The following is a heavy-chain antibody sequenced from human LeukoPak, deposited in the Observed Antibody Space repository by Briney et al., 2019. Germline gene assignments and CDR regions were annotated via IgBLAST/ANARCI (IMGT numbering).Heavy chain of an antibody. J-gene: IGHJ3*01. CDR3: ARPAERGYSYGLDF. V-gene: IGHV4-59*01. D-gene: IGHD5-18*01. Sequence: SETLSLTCTVSGASISSYYWSWIRQPPGKGVEWVGFIYYTGSTNYNPSLESRVTISVDTSKNQVSLNLRSVTAADTAVYYCARPAERGYSYGLDFWGQGTMVTVSS. CDR1: GASISSYY. CDR2: IYYTGST.